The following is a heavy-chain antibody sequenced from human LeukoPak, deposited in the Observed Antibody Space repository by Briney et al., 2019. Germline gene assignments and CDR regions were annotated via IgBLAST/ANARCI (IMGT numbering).Heavy chain of an antibody. Sequence: GGSLRLSCAASGLTFSSYEMNWVRQAPGKGLEWVSYINRYGSIIYYADSVRGRFTISRDNAKNSLYLQMNSLRAEDTALYYCARDKGGRDGYREDAFDIWGQGTMVTVSS. CDR3: ARDKGGRDGYREDAFDI. CDR2: INRYGSII. D-gene: IGHD5-24*01. CDR1: GLTFSSYE. J-gene: IGHJ3*02. V-gene: IGHV3-48*03.